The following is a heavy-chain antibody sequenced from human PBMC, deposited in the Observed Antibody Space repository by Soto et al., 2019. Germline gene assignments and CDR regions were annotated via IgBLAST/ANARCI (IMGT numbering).Heavy chain of an antibody. D-gene: IGHD6-6*01. CDR1: GFTFNHYG. CDR3: AKVIVLGASTIEF. V-gene: IGHV3-23*01. J-gene: IGHJ4*02. CDR2: ISGSGGTT. Sequence: EQLLESGGGLVQPGGSLTLSCAASGFTFNHYGMAWVRQAPGKGVEWVSVISGSGGTTYYADSVKGRFTIPRDNSKSTVYLQMNSLRVEDTALYSCAKVIVLGASTIEFWGPGTLVTVSS.